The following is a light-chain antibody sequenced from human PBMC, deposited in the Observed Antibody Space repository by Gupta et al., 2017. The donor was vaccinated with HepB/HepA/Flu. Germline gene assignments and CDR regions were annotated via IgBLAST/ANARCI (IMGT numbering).Light chain of an antibody. CDR2: DVS. CDR3: QQYAISPLT. CDR1: EAVSSNS. J-gene: IGKJ3*01. Sequence: EIFLTHSPGALSLSPGERVTLSCRASEAVSSNSLAWYQQKPGQTPSLLIYDVSSRATGIPDRFSGSGSGTDFTLTITRLEPEDFAVYYCQQYAISPLTFGPGTRVDIK. V-gene: IGKV3-20*01.